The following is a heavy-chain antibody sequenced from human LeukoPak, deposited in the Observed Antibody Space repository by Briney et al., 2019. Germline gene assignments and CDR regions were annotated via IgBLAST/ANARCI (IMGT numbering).Heavy chain of an antibody. CDR1: GGSIGNYY. CDR3: ARTYCAAGTCYDTFDI. J-gene: IGHJ3*02. CDR2: IFHSGST. D-gene: IGHD2-15*01. V-gene: IGHV4-59*01. Sequence: SETLSLTCTVSGGSIGNYYWGWIGQPPGKGLEWIAYIFHSGSTNYNPSLKSRVTISLDTSKNQFSLRMNSVTAADTAVYYCARTYCAAGTCYDTFDIWGQGTLVTVSS.